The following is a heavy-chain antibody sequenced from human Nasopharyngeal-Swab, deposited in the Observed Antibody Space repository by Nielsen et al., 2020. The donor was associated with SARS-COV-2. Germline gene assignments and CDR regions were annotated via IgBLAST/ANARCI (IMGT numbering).Heavy chain of an antibody. Sequence: SETLSLTCAVYGGSFSGYYWSWIRQPPGKGLEWIGYIYYSGSTNYNPSLKSRVTISVDTSKNQFSLKLSSVTAADTAVYYCARRCYYDSSGYYLAAFDIWGQGTMVTVSS. CDR3: ARRCYYDSSGYYLAAFDI. V-gene: IGHV4-59*13. J-gene: IGHJ3*02. D-gene: IGHD3-22*01. CDR1: GGSFSGYY. CDR2: IYYSGST.